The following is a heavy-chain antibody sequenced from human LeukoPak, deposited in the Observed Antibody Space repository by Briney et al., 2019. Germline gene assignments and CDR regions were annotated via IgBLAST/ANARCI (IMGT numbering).Heavy chain of an antibody. V-gene: IGHV4-34*01. J-gene: IGHJ4*02. Sequence: SETLSLTCAVYGGSFSGYYWSWIRQPPGKGLEWIGEINHSGSTNYNPSLKSRVTISVDTSKNQFSLKLSSVTAADTAVYYCAKDLGSSWYVFDYWGQGTLVTVSS. CDR3: AKDLGSSWYVFDY. CDR2: INHSGST. CDR1: GGSFSGYY. D-gene: IGHD6-13*01.